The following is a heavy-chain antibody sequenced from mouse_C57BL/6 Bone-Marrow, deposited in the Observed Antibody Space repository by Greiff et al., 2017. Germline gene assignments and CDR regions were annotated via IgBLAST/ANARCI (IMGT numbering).Heavy chain of an antibody. CDR3: ARGSYDAWFAY. D-gene: IGHD2-12*01. V-gene: IGHV1-82*01. CDR1: GYAFSSSW. CDR2: IYPGDGDT. J-gene: IGHJ3*01. Sequence: QVQLQQPGPELVKPGASVKISCKASGYAFSSSWMNWVKQRPGKGLEWIGRIYPGDGDTNYNGKFKGKATLTADKSSSTAYMQLSSLTSEDSAVYFCARGSYDAWFAYWGQGTLVTVSA.